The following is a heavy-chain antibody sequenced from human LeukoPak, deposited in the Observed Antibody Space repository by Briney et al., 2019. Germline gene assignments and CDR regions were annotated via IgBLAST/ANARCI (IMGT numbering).Heavy chain of an antibody. V-gene: IGHV1-24*01. Sequence: ASVKVSCKVSGYTLTELSMHWVRQAPGKGLEWKGGFDPEDGETIYAQKFQGGVTMTEDTSTDTAYMELSSLRSEDTAVYYCATYSNKFGSQGVLVDYWGQGTLVTVSS. J-gene: IGHJ4*02. D-gene: IGHD1-26*01. CDR2: FDPEDGET. CDR3: ATYSNKFGSQGVLVDY. CDR1: GYTLTELS.